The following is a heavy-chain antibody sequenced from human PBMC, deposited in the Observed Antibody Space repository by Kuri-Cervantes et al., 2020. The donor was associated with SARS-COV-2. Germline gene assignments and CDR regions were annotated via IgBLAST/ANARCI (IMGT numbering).Heavy chain of an antibody. CDR3: ARGLVAVVPSPILGLGPHYFSYHLDV. Sequence: ESLKIFCAVYGGSFNNYYWSWIRQPPGKGLEWIGDINQSGGTNHSPSLKSRVIISTDTSRNQFSLKLRSVTAADTAVYYCARGLVAVVPSPILGLGPHYFSYHLDVWGQGTTVTVSS. J-gene: IGHJ6*02. CDR1: GGSFNNYY. V-gene: IGHV4-34*01. D-gene: IGHD2-2*01. CDR2: INQSGGT.